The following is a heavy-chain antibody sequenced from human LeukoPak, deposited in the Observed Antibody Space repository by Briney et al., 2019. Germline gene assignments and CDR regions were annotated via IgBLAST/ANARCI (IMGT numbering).Heavy chain of an antibody. D-gene: IGHD3-10*01. CDR1: GGSFSGYY. Sequence: PSETLSLTCAVYGGSFSGYYWSWIRQPPGKGLEWIGEINHSGSTNYNPSLKSRVTISVDTSKNQFSLKLSSVTAADTAVYYCARRSLVGNYYYGSKTKNWFDPWGQGTLVTVSS. V-gene: IGHV4-34*01. CDR3: ARRSLVGNYYYGSKTKNWFDP. CDR2: INHSGST. J-gene: IGHJ5*02.